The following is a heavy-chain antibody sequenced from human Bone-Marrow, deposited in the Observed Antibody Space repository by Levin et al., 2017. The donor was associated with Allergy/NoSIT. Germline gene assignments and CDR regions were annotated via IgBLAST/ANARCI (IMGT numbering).Heavy chain of an antibody. CDR1: GDSIISATYY. CDR3: ARVPALRFLDWFLDY. Sequence: PSETLSLTCTVSGDSIISATYYWGWVRQPPGKGLEWIGSVYFSGSTYLSPFLKSRVTMSVDTSRSHFSLNLSSVTAADTAAYYCARVPALRFLDWFLDYWGGGVLVTVSS. CDR2: VYFSGST. J-gene: IGHJ4*02. D-gene: IGHD3-9*01. V-gene: IGHV4-39*02.